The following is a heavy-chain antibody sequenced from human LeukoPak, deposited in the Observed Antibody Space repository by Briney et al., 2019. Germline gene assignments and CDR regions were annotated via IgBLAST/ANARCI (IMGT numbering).Heavy chain of an antibody. CDR1: GGSFSGYY. D-gene: IGHD3-22*01. Sequence: RSETLSLTCAVYGGSFSGYYWSWIRQPPGKGLEWIGEINHSGSTNYNPSLKSRVTISVDTSKNQFSLKLSSVTAADTAVYYCARTMIVVVTNDAFDIWGQGTMVTVSS. J-gene: IGHJ3*02. V-gene: IGHV4-34*01. CDR3: ARTMIVVVTNDAFDI. CDR2: INHSGST.